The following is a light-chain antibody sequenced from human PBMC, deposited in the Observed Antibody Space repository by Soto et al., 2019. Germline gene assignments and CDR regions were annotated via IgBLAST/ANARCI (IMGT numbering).Light chain of an antibody. CDR3: QQRSNWPPT. J-gene: IGKJ1*01. CDR2: DAS. V-gene: IGKV3-11*01. CDR1: QSVSSY. Sequence: EIVLTQSPATLSLPPGERATLSCRARQSVSSYLAWYQQKPGQAPRLLIYDASNRATGIPARFSGSGSGTDFTLAISSREPEDFAVYYCQQRSNWPPTFGQGTKVEIK.